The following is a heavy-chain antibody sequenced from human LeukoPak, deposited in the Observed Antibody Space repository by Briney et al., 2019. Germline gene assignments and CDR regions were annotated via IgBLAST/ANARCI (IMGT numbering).Heavy chain of an antibody. J-gene: IGHJ4*02. CDR3: AKDSSSFELDY. Sequence: PGGSLRLSCAASGFTFSSYGMHWVRQAPGKGLEWVAVISYDGSNKYYADSVKGRFTISRDNSQNTLYLQMNSLRAEDTAVYYCAKDSSSFELDYWGQGTLVTVSS. V-gene: IGHV3-30*18. D-gene: IGHD6-6*01. CDR2: ISYDGSNK. CDR1: GFTFSSYG.